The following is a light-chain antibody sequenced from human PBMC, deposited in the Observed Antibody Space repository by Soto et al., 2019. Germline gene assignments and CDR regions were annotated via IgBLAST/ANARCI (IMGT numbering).Light chain of an antibody. Sequence: EIVLTQSPATLSLSPGERATLSCRASQSVSRYLAWYQQKPGQAPRLLIYDASNRATGIPARFSGSGSGTDFTLTISSLEPEDFAVGYCQQRSDWPPITFGQGTRLEIK. CDR3: QQRSDWPPIT. CDR2: DAS. J-gene: IGKJ5*01. V-gene: IGKV3-11*01. CDR1: QSVSRY.